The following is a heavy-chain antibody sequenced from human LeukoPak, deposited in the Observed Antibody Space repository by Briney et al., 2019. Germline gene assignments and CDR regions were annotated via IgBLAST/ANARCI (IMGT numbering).Heavy chain of an antibody. CDR2: IYYSVST. V-gene: IGHV4-59*08. J-gene: IGHJ4*02. CDR1: GFTFSSYA. Sequence: GSLRLSCAASGFTFSSYAMSWIRQPPGKGLEWIGYIYYSVSTNYNPSLKSRVTISVDTSKNQFSLKLSSVTAADTAVYYCARGWGYFDYWGQGALVTVSS. CDR3: ARGWGYFDY. D-gene: IGHD3-16*01.